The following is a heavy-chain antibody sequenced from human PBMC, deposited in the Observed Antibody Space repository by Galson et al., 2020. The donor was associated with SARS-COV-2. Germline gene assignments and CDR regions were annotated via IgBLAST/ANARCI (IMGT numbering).Heavy chain of an antibody. D-gene: IGHD2-15*01. Sequence: GESLQISCAASGFTFSSYGMHWVRQAPGKGLEWVAVIWYDGSNKYYADSVKGRFTISRDNSKNTLYLQMNSLRAEDTAVYYCARESYGGNCANWYFDLWGRGTLVTVSS. J-gene: IGHJ2*01. CDR2: IWYDGSNK. CDR3: ARESYGGNCANWYFDL. V-gene: IGHV3-33*01. CDR1: GFTFSSYG.